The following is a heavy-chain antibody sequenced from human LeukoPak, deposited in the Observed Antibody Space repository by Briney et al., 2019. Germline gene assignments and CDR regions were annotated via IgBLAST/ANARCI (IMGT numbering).Heavy chain of an antibody. V-gene: IGHV3-43D*03. J-gene: IGHJ6*03. Sequence: HAGGSLRLSCAASGFTFDDYAMHWVRQAPGKGLEWVSLISWDGGSTYYADSVKGRFTISRDNSKNSLYLQMNSLRAEDTALYYCAKDINNHYYGSGSYSYMDVWGKGTTVTVSS. D-gene: IGHD3-10*01. CDR3: AKDINNHYYGSGSYSYMDV. CDR1: GFTFDDYA. CDR2: ISWDGGST.